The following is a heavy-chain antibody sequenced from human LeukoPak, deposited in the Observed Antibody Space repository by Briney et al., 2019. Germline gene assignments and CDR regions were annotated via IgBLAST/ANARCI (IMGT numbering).Heavy chain of an antibody. CDR2: IWYDGSNK. CDR3: AKQYYYDSSGYRFYGMDV. V-gene: IGHV3-33*06. J-gene: IGHJ6*02. D-gene: IGHD3-22*01. Sequence: PGRSLRLSCAASGFTFSSYGMHWVRQAPGKGLEWVAVIWYDGSNKYYADSVKGRFTISRDNSKNTLYLQMNSLRAEDTAVYYCAKQYYYDSSGYRFYGMDVWGQGTTVTVSS. CDR1: GFTFSSYG.